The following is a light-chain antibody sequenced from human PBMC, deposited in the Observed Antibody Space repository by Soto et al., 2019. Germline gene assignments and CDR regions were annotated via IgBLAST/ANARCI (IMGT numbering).Light chain of an antibody. V-gene: IGLV2-14*01. CDR2: DVS. CDR3: CSYAGISTFYV. Sequence: QSVLTQPASVSGSPGQSITISCTGTNSDVGAYNYVSWYQQHPGKAPKLVVYDVSNRPSGVSNRFSGSKSGNTASLTISGPQAEDEADYYCCSYAGISTFYVFGTGTKVTVL. J-gene: IGLJ1*01. CDR1: NSDVGAYNY.